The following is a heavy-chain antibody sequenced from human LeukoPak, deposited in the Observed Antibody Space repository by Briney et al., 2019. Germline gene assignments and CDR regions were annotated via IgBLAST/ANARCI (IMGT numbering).Heavy chain of an antibody. CDR2: IYYSGST. CDR1: GGSISSSSYY. D-gene: IGHD1-26*01. Sequence: SETLSLTCTVSGGSISSSSYYWGWIRQPPGKGLEWIGSIYYSGSTYYNPSLKSRVTISVDTSKNQFSLKLSSVTAADTAVYYCARGPGIVGARTTFDIWGQGTMVTVSS. CDR3: ARGPGIVGARTTFDI. J-gene: IGHJ3*02. V-gene: IGHV4-39*07.